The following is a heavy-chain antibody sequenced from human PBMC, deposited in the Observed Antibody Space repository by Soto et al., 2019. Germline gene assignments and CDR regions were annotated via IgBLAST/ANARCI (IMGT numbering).Heavy chain of an antibody. CDR3: AKDGSHNFDY. CDR2: MSYDGSNE. D-gene: IGHD1-26*01. CDR1: GFTFSHYA. Sequence: QVQLVESGGGVVQPGRSLRLSCAASGFTFSHYAMHWVRQAPGKGLEWVALMSYDGSNEYYADSVKGRFTISRDNSKNHPYLQMNSLRGEGTALDYWAKDGSHNFDYWGQGTLVTVSS. V-gene: IGHV3-30*18. J-gene: IGHJ4*02.